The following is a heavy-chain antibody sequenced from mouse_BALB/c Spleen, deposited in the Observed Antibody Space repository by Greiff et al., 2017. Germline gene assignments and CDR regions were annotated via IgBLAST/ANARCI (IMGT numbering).Heavy chain of an antibody. J-gene: IGHJ3*01. V-gene: IGHV1-9*01. CDR1: GYTFSSYW. Sequence: QVQLQQSGAELMKPGASVKISCKATGYTFSSYWIEWVKQRPGHGLEWIGEILPGSGSTNYNEKFKGKATFTADTSSNTAYMQLSSLTSEDSAVYYCARSQLYRYDWFAYWGQGTLVTVSA. CDR3: ARSQLYRYDWFAY. CDR2: ILPGSGST. D-gene: IGHD2-14*01.